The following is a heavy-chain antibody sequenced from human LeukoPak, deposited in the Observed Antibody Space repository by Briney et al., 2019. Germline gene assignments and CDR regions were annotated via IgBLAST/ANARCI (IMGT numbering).Heavy chain of an antibody. Sequence: PSETLSLTCSVSGVSISSSNSYWGWIRQPPGKGLEWIGSIYYTGNTYYNASLKSRVTISIDTSKNQFSLKLSSVTAADTAVYYCARDTIAPNDAFDVWGQGTMVTVSS. V-gene: IGHV4-39*02. CDR2: IYYTGNT. CDR1: GVSISSSNSY. CDR3: ARDTIAPNDAFDV. J-gene: IGHJ3*01. D-gene: IGHD6-13*01.